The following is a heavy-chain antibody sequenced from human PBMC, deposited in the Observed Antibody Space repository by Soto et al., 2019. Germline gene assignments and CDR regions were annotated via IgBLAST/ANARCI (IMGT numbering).Heavy chain of an antibody. CDR3: ARDPWVADY. D-gene: IGHD3-16*01. Sequence: SLRLSCAASGFTVSTKYMSWVRQAPGKGLEWVSVIYSGGSTFYADSVRGSFTISRDNSKNTVNLQMNSLRAEDTAVYYCARDPWVADYRGQGSLVIVSS. CDR1: GFTVSTKY. V-gene: IGHV3-66*01. CDR2: IYSGGST. J-gene: IGHJ4*02.